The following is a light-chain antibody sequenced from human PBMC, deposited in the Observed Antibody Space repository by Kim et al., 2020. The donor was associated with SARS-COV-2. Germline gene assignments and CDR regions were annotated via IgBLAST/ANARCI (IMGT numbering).Light chain of an antibody. CDR1: QDIRND. CDR2: GAS. J-gene: IGKJ5*01. Sequence: APVGYRVTTPCRASQDIRNDLGWYQQNPGRAPKRLIYGASSLQSGVPSRFSGSGSGTEFTLTISSVQPEDFATYFCLQHSTYPITFGQGTRLEIK. V-gene: IGKV1-17*01. CDR3: LQHSTYPIT.